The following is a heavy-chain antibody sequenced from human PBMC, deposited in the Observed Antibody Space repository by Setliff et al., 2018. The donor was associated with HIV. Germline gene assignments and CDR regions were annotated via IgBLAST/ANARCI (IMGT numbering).Heavy chain of an antibody. CDR2: IIPIFGTA. Sequence: SVKVSCKASGGTFSSYAISWVRQAPGQGLEWMGGIIPIFGTANYAQKFQGRVTITTDESTSTTYMELSSLRSEDTAVYYCARFWEPQGHDAFDIWGQGTMVTVSS. J-gene: IGHJ3*02. CDR3: ARFWEPQGHDAFDI. CDR1: GGTFSSYA. D-gene: IGHD1-1*01. V-gene: IGHV1-69*05.